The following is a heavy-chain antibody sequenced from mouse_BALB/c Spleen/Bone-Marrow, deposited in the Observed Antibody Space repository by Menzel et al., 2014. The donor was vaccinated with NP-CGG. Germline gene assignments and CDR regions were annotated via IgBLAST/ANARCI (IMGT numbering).Heavy chain of an antibody. CDR3: ARHAYYDQAEVSFVY. D-gene: IGHD2-4*01. V-gene: IGHV5-9-2*01. J-gene: IGHJ3*01. Sequence: EVKLVDSGGGLVKPGGSLKLSCAASGFSFNSYGMSWVRQTPEKRLEWVATISGGGSYTFYPDSVKGRFTISRDNAKNNLYLQLSSLRSEDTALYYCARHAYYDQAEVSFVYWGQGTLVTVSA. CDR2: ISGGGSYT. CDR1: GFSFNSYG.